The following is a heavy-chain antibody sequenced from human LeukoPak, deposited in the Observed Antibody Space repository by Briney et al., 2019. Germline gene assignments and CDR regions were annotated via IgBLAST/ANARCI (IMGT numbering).Heavy chain of an antibody. CDR1: GYTFTGYY. CDR2: ISAYNGIT. Sequence: ASVKVSCKASGYTFTGYYMHWVRQAPGQGLEWMGWISAYNGITNYAQKLQGRVTMTTDTSTSTAYMELRSLRSDDTAVYYCARAMVRGVNPRGYWGQGTLVTVSS. J-gene: IGHJ4*02. CDR3: ARAMVRGVNPRGY. V-gene: IGHV1-18*04. D-gene: IGHD3-10*01.